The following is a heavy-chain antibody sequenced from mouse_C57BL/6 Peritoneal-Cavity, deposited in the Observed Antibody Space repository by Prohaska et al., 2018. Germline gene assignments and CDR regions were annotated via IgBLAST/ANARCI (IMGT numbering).Heavy chain of an antibody. CDR1: Y. CDR2: IYPGSGNT. V-gene: IGHV1-76*01. Sequence: YINWVKQRPGQGLEWIARIYPGSGNTYYNEKFKGKATLTAEKSSSTAYMQLSSLTSEDSAVYFCARSGSYYGNLYAMDYWGQGTSVTVSS. J-gene: IGHJ4*01. CDR3: ARSGSYYGNLYAMDY. D-gene: IGHD2-10*01.